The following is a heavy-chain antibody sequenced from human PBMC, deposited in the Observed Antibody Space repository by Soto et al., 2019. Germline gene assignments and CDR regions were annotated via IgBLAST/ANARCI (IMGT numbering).Heavy chain of an antibody. CDR3: AKTYYDFWSGYNWFDP. CDR1: GFRFSDHY. J-gene: IGHJ5*02. CDR2: ISGDGTTI. Sequence: QVQLVESGGGLVEPGGSLRLSCAASGFRFSDHYMTWIRQAPGKGLEWVSKISGDGTTIYYADSVKGRFTVSRDNSKNTLYLQMNSLRAEDTAVYYCAKTYYDFWSGYNWFDPWGQGTLVTVSS. V-gene: IGHV3-11*04. D-gene: IGHD3-3*01.